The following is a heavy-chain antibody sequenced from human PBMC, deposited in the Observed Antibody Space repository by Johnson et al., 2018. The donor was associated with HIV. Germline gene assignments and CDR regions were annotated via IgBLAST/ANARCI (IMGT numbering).Heavy chain of an antibody. CDR3: AKDREAWYISRWSPTAAFDI. CDR2: ISYDGSNA. D-gene: IGHD6-13*01. V-gene: IGHV3-30*18. J-gene: IGHJ3*02. CDR1: GFTLSHYG. Sequence: QVQLVESGGGVVQPGRSLRLSCAASGFTLSHYGMHWVRQAPGKGPEWVALISYDGSNAYYADSVKGRFTVSRDNSKNTLYLQMISLRAEDTAGYYCAKDREAWYISRWSPTAAFDIWGQGTMVTVSS.